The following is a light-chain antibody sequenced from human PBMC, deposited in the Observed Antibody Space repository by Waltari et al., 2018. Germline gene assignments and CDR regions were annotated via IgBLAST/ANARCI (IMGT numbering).Light chain of an antibody. CDR2: SND. V-gene: IGLV1-44*01. J-gene: IGLJ3*02. Sequence: QSVLPQPPSASGTPGQRVTISCSGSNSNIGSQTVNWSQRVPGTAPKLLIHSNDQRPSGVPDRFSASKSGTSASLAISGLQSEDEADYYCATWDDRLTGVVFGGVVFGGGTKVTVL. CDR3: ATWDDRLTGVVFGGVV. CDR1: NSNIGSQT.